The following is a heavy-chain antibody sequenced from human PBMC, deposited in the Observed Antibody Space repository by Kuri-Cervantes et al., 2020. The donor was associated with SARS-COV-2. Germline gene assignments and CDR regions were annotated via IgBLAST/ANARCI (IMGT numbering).Heavy chain of an antibody. J-gene: IGHJ6*03. CDR2: IIPILGIA. CDR1: GSTFSSYA. CDR3: AIGHYCSGGSCYYASYYYYMDV. V-gene: IGHV1-69*10. Sequence: SAKVSCKASGSTFSSYAISWVRQAPGQGREGMGGIIPILGIANYAQKFQGRVTITADKSTSTAYMELSSLRSEDTAVEYCAIGHYCSGGSCYYASYYYYMDVWGKGTTVTVSS. D-gene: IGHD2-15*01.